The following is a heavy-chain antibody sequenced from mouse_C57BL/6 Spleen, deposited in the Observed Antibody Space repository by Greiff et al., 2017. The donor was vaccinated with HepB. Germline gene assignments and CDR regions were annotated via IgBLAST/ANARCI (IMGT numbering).Heavy chain of an antibody. CDR1: GFTFSSYA. CDR2: ISDGGSYT. J-gene: IGHJ1*03. Sequence: DVHLVESGGGLVKPGGSLKLSCAASGFTFSSYAMSWVRQTPEKRLEWVATISDGGSYTYYPDNVKGRFTISRDNAKNNLYLQMSHLKSEDTAMYYCARGYYGSSPHWYFDVWGTGTTVTVSS. CDR3: ARGYYGSSPHWYFDV. V-gene: IGHV5-4*01. D-gene: IGHD1-1*01.